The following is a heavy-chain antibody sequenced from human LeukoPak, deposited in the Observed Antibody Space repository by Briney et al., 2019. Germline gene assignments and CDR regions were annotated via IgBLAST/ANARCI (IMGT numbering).Heavy chain of an antibody. J-gene: IGHJ4*02. D-gene: IGHD1-26*01. CDR1: GFTFSDYY. V-gene: IGHV3-11*04. CDR2: ISSSGSTI. Sequence: GGSLRLSCAASGFTFSDYYMSWIRQAPGKGLEWVSYISSSGSTIYYADSVKGRFTISGDNAKNSLYLQMNSLRVEDTAVYYCASRIVGTPDYFDYWGQRTLVTVSS. CDR3: ASRIVGTPDYFDY.